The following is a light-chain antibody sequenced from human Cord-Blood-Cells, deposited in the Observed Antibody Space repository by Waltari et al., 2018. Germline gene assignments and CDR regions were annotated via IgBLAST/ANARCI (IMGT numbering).Light chain of an antibody. CDR2: DAS. CDR3: QQYNSYSPWT. CDR1: PSISSW. V-gene: IGKV1-5*01. J-gene: IGKJ1*01. Sequence: DIQMTQSPSTLSASVGDRVTITCRASPSISSWLAWYQQKPGKAPKLLIYDASSLESGVPSRFSGSGSGTEFTLTISSLQPDDFATDYCQQYNSYSPWTFGQGTKVEIK.